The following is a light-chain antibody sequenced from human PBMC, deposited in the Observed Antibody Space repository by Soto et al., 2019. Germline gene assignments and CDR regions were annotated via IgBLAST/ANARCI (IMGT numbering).Light chain of an antibody. CDR1: QSVTRSY. J-gene: IGKJ1*01. Sequence: DIVLTQSPGTLSLSPGEIATLSCRASQSVTRSYLAWDQQKPGQAPRLLIYGASSRATGSPERFTGSGSGTDFPLTINSLEPEDFAVYYCQQYGTSRQTFGQGTKVDIK. V-gene: IGKV3-20*01. CDR3: QQYGTSRQT. CDR2: GAS.